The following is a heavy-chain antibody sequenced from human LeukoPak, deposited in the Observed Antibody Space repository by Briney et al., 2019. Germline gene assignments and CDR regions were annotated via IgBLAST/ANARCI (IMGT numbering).Heavy chain of an antibody. V-gene: IGHV1-69*06. J-gene: IGHJ5*02. CDR3: AGIVDERFDP. D-gene: IGHD2-15*01. Sequence: SVKVSCKASGGTFSSYAISWVRQAPGQGLEWMGGIIPIFGTANYAQKFQGRVTMTEDTSTDTAYMELSSLRSEDTAVYYCAGIVDERFDPWGQGTLVTVSS. CDR1: GGTFSSYA. CDR2: IIPIFGTA.